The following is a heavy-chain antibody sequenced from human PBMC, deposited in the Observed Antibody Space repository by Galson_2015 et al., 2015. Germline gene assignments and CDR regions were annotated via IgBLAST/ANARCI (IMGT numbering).Heavy chain of an antibody. J-gene: IGHJ3*02. Sequence: QSGAEVKKPGESLKISCKGSGYSFTSYWIGWVRQMPGKGLEWMGIIYPGDSDTRYSPSFQGQVTISADKSISTAYLQWNSLKASDTAMYYCARTYYYGSGSYFPADAFDIWGQGTMVTVSS. CDR2: IYPGDSDT. CDR3: ARTYYYGSGSYFPADAFDI. D-gene: IGHD3-10*01. CDR1: GYSFTSYW. V-gene: IGHV5-51*01.